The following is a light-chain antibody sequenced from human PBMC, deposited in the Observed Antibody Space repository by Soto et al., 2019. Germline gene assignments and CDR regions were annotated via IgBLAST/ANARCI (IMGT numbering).Light chain of an antibody. Sequence: DIHMTQSPSTLSASVGDRVTITCRASQSISIWLAWYQQKPGKAPNLLIYKTSSLETGVPSRFSGSGSGTEFTLTRSSLQPDDFATYYCQHFNDYSWTFVQGTKVEVK. CDR3: QHFNDYSWT. CDR2: KTS. J-gene: IGKJ1*01. V-gene: IGKV1-5*03. CDR1: QSISIW.